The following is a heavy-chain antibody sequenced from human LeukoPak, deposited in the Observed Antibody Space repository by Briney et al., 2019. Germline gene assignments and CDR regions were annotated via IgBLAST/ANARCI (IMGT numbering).Heavy chain of an antibody. CDR3: ARGRGYSYGEIPYYFDY. CDR2: IGTAGDT. Sequence: GGSLRLSCAASGFTFSRYDMHWVRQATGKGLEWVSAIGTAGDTYYPGSVKGRFTISRENAKNSLYLQMNSLRAGDTAVYYCARGRGYSYGEIPYYFDYWGQGTLVTVSS. D-gene: IGHD5-18*01. J-gene: IGHJ4*02. CDR1: GFTFSRYD. V-gene: IGHV3-13*01.